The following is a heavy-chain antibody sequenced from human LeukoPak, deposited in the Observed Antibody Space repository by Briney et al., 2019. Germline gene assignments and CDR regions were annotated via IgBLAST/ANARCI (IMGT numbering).Heavy chain of an antibody. J-gene: IGHJ4*02. Sequence: PGGSLRLSCTFSGLTFRSYWMNWVRQAPGKGLEWVANINPGGNEIRSVDSVKGRYIISRDNAKNSLDLQMSSLRVEDTAVYYCMCWGTDNHWGQGILVTVSS. CDR1: GLTFRSYW. D-gene: IGHD7-27*01. V-gene: IGHV3-7*01. CDR3: MCWGTDNH. CDR2: INPGGNEI.